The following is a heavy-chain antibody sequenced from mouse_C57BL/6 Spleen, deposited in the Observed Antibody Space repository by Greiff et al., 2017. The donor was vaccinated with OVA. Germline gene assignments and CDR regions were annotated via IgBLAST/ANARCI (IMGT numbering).Heavy chain of an antibody. J-gene: IGHJ4*01. D-gene: IGHD1-1*01. CDR2: IYPGDGAT. Sequence: VQLQQSGPELVKPGASVKISCKASGYAFSSSWMNWVKQRPGKGLEWIGRIYPGDGATNYNGKFKGKATLTADKSSSTAYMQLSSLTSEDSAVYFCARSTGSSNYYAMDYWGQGTSVTVSS. CDR1: GYAFSSSW. CDR3: ARSTGSSNYYAMDY. V-gene: IGHV1-82*01.